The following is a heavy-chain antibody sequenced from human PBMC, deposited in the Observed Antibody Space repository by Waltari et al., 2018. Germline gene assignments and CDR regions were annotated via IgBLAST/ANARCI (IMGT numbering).Heavy chain of an antibody. J-gene: IGHJ4*02. V-gene: IGHV3-23*01. CDR2: ISGSGGST. D-gene: IGHD2-21*02. CDR1: GFTFSSYA. Sequence: EVQLLESGGGLVQPGGSLRLSCAASGFTFSSYAMSWVRQAPGKGLEWVSAISGSGGSTYYADSVKGRFTISRDNSKNTLYLQMNSLRAEDTAVYYCTKLNGGNSGYFDYWGQGTLVTVSS. CDR3: TKLNGGNSGYFDY.